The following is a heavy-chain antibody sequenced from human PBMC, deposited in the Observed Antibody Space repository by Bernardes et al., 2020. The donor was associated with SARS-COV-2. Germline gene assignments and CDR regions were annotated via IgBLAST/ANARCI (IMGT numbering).Heavy chain of an antibody. CDR3: ARDRSGYYGAFDI. CDR1: GASVNSYY. D-gene: IGHD3-22*01. Sequence: TLSLTCTVSGASVNSYYWTWIRQTPGKGLEWIGYSFYIGSNSYNPSLKSRLTISGDTSKNQFSLKLTSVTAADTAVYYCARDRSGYYGAFDIWGQGTMVTVSS. J-gene: IGHJ3*02. CDR2: SFYIGSN. V-gene: IGHV4-59*02.